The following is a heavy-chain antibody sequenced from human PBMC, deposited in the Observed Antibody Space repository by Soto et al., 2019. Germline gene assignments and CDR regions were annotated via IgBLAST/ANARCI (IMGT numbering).Heavy chain of an antibody. D-gene: IGHD3-22*01. Sequence: GASVKVSCKASGYTFTSNYMHWVRQDPGQGLEWMGIINPIGGDTAYAQKFQGRVTMTRDTSTRTVYMELTSLSSEDTAVYYCARDLQTYHSSGYDPGYWGQGTLVTVSS. CDR2: INPIGGDT. V-gene: IGHV1-46*01. J-gene: IGHJ4*02. CDR1: GYTFTSNY. CDR3: ARDLQTYHSSGYDPGY.